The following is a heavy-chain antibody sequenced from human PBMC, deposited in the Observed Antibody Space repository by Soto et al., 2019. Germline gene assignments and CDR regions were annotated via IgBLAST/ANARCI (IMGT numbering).Heavy chain of an antibody. CDR1: GGTFSSYA. Sequence: ASVKVSCKASGGTFSSYAISWVRQAPGQGLEWMGGIIPIFGTANYAQKFQGRVTITADESTSTAYMELSSLRSEDTAVYYCARDHSSGWSISGEYYYYGMDVWGQGTTVTVSS. J-gene: IGHJ6*02. V-gene: IGHV1-69*13. D-gene: IGHD6-19*01. CDR2: IIPIFGTA. CDR3: ARDHSSGWSISGEYYYYGMDV.